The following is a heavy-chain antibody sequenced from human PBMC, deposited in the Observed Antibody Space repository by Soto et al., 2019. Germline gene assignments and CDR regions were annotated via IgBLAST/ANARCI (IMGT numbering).Heavy chain of an antibody. CDR1: GFSFSISP. CDR2: ISYDGTNN. CDR3: ARDPKTSGGQHWAFNYFDS. Sequence: VQLVESGGGVVQPGRSLRLSCAASGFSFSISPMHWVRQAPGKGPEWVARISYDGTNNFYADSVKGRFTISRDNSNSTLYLQVDSLRPEDAAVYYCARDPKTSGGQHWAFNYFDSWGQGTLVTVSS. J-gene: IGHJ4*02. D-gene: IGHD7-27*01. V-gene: IGHV3-30-3*01.